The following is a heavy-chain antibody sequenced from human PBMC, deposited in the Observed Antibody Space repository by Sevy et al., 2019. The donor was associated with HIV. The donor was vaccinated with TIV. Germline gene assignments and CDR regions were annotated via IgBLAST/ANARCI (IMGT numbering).Heavy chain of an antibody. CDR3: ARAGSGHLRGELDY. CDR1: GGTFSSYA. CDR2: IIPIFGTA. D-gene: IGHD2-15*01. Sequence: ASVKVSCKASGGTFSSYAISWVRQAPGQGLEWMGGIIPIFGTANYAQKFQGRVTITADESTSTAYMERSSLGSEDTALYYCARAGSGHLRGELDYWGQGTLVTVSS. J-gene: IGHJ4*02. V-gene: IGHV1-69*13.